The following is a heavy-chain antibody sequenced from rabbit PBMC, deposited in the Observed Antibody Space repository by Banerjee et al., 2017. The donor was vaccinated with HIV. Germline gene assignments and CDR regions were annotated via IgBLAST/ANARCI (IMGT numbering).Heavy chain of an antibody. CDR3: ARDAGYAGSNL. CDR2: IYAGSGST. D-gene: IGHD4-2*01. V-gene: IGHV1S40*01. Sequence: QSLEESGGDLVKPGASLTLTCTASGFSFSSTHNMCWVRQAPGKGLEWIGCIYAGSGSTYYASWAKGRFAISKPSSTTVTLQMTSLTAADTATYFCARDAGYAGSNLWGPGTLVTVS. CDR1: GFSFSSTHN. J-gene: IGHJ4*01.